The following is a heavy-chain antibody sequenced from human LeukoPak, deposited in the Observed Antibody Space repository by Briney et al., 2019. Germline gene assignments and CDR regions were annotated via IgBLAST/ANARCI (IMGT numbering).Heavy chain of an antibody. CDR2: IYHSGST. J-gene: IGHJ4*02. CDR3: TRANYYDSTGYLPVVYPSDY. V-gene: IGHV4-31*03. CDR1: GGSIRGTNYY. Sequence: SETLSLTCTVSGGSIRGTNYYWSWIRQDPAKGLEWIGYIYHSGSTYYNPALKSRATISLDTSKNQFSLKLRSVTAADTAVYYCTRANYYDSTGYLPVVYPSDYWGQGTLVTVSS. D-gene: IGHD3-22*01.